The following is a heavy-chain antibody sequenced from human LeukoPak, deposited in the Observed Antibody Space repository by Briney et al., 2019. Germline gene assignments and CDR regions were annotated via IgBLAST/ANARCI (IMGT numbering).Heavy chain of an antibody. CDR3: ARHYYGSGNYYNTGVYYFDY. D-gene: IGHD3-10*01. V-gene: IGHV4-59*08. Sequence: SETLSLTCTVSGGSISNYYWSWIRQPPGKGLEWIGYIYYSGSTNYNPSLKSRVTISVDTSKNQFSLKLSSVTAADTAVYYCARHYYGSGNYYNTGVYYFDYWGQGTLVTVSS. CDR2: IYYSGST. CDR1: GGSISNYY. J-gene: IGHJ4*02.